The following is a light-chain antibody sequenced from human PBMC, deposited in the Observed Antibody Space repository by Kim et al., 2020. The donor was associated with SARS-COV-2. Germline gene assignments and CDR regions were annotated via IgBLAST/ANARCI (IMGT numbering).Light chain of an antibody. CDR1: QSVSSH. J-gene: IGKJ5*01. Sequence: EIVLTQSPATLSLSPGERATLSCRASQSVSSHLAWYQQKPGQAPRLLIYDASNRAIGIPARFSGSGSGTDFTLTISRLEPEDFAVYYCQQRGNWPPITFGQGTRLEIK. V-gene: IGKV3-11*01. CDR3: QQRGNWPPIT. CDR2: DAS.